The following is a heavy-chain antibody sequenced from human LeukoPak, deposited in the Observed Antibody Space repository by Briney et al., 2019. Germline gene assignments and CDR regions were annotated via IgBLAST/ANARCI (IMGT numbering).Heavy chain of an antibody. CDR1: GGPISSYY. D-gene: IGHD6-13*01. V-gene: IGHV4-4*07. Sequence: SETLSLTCTVSGGPISSYYWSWIRQPAGKGLEWSGRIYNSGSTKHNPSLKSRVTMSVDTSRNQFPLKLSSVTAADTAVYYCARGTGYSSSWSNYYYYGMDVWGQGTTVTVSS. CDR2: IYNSGST. CDR3: ARGTGYSSSWSNYYYYGMDV. J-gene: IGHJ6*02.